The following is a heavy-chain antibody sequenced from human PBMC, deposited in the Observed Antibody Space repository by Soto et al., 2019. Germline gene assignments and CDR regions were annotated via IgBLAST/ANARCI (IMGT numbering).Heavy chain of an antibody. CDR3: ARDSRLWGSTGWKRENLFDI. V-gene: IGHV1-69*18. CDR1: GGNFNTYP. Sequence: QVQLEQSGAEVKRPGSSVKVSCKTSGGNFNTYPISWVRQAPGHRLEWMGKIIPIFGTPDYAQKFQGRVTMNADEATTTVYMELISLKSDDSAVYYCARDSRLWGSTGWKRENLFDIWGQGTMVTVSS. CDR2: IIPIFGTP. J-gene: IGHJ3*02. D-gene: IGHD3-16*01.